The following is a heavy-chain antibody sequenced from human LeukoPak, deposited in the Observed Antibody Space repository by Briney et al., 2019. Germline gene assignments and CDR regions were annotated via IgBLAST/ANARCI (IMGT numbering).Heavy chain of an antibody. Sequence: SVKVSCKASGGTFSSYAISWVRQAPGQGLEWMGGIIPIFGTANYAQKFQGRVTITTDESTSTAYMELSSLRSEDTAVYYCARGGPEWSTTLYYFDYWGQGTLVTVSS. CDR2: IIPIFGTA. CDR3: ARGGPEWSTTLYYFDY. CDR1: GGTFSSYA. J-gene: IGHJ4*02. V-gene: IGHV1-69*05. D-gene: IGHD3-3*01.